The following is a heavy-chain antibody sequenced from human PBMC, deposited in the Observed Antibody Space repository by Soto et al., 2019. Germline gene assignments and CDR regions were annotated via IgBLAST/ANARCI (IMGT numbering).Heavy chain of an antibody. V-gene: IGHV1-69*12. Sequence: QVQLVQPGAEVKKPGYSVKVSCKASGGTFSSYAISWLRQAPGHGLEWLGGIIPIFGTANYAQKFQGRVTITADESTSTAYMERSSLRSEDTAVYYCARVTLGSIFGVVNPNWFDPWVQGTMVTVS. CDR3: ARVTLGSIFGVVNPNWFDP. D-gene: IGHD3-3*01. CDR2: IIPIFGTA. J-gene: IGHJ5*02. CDR1: GGTFSSYA.